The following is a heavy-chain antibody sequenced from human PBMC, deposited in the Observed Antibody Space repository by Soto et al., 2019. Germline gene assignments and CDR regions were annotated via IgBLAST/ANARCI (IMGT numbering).Heavy chain of an antibody. Sequence: PSETLSLTCTVSGGSISSYYWSWIRQPPGKGLEWIGYIYYSGSTNYNPSLKSRVTIPVDTSKNQFSLKLSSVTAADTAVYYCARDFALGSSSGEVYYYYGMDVWGQGTTVTVSS. CDR3: ARDFALGSSSGEVYYYYGMDV. V-gene: IGHV4-59*01. CDR2: IYYSGST. CDR1: GGSISSYY. D-gene: IGHD6-6*01. J-gene: IGHJ6*02.